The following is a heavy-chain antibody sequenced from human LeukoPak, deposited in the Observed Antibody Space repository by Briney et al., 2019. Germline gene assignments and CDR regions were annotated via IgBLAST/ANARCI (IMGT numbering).Heavy chain of an antibody. V-gene: IGHV4-34*01. D-gene: IGHD2/OR15-2a*01. Sequence: SETLSLTCAVYGGSFSGYYWSWISQPPGKGLEWIGEINHSGSTNYNPSLKSRVTISVDTSKKQFSLKLSSVTAADTAVYYCARLSLSIDYYYYGMDVWGQGTTVTVSS. CDR2: INHSGST. CDR1: GGSFSGYY. J-gene: IGHJ6*02. CDR3: ARLSLSIDYYYYGMDV.